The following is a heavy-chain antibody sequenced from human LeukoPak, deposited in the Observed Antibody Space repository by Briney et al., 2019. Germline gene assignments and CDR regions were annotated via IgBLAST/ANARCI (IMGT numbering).Heavy chain of an antibody. CDR3: ARRSFPYYDFWSGWYNWFDP. Sequence: KPSETLSLTCAVYGGSFSGYYWSWIRQPPGKGLEWIGEINNSGSTNYNPSLKSRFTISVDTSKNQFSLKLSSVTAADTAVYYCARRSFPYYDFWSGWYNWFDPWGQGTLVTVSS. CDR1: GGSFSGYY. V-gene: IGHV4-34*01. CDR2: INNSGST. J-gene: IGHJ5*02. D-gene: IGHD3-3*01.